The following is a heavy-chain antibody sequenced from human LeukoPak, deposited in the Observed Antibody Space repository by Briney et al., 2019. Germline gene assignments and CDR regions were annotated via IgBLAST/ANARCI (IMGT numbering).Heavy chain of an antibody. D-gene: IGHD1-14*01. Sequence: SEALSLTCAVYGGCLSCYYWSWIRQPRGKGLEWIGLINHNGNTNYNPSLKSRVHIPVDTSKNQFSLKLNSVTAADTAVYLCARVYRAITSDYGYLDLWGRGTLVTVSS. CDR3: ARVYRAITSDYGYLDL. J-gene: IGHJ2*01. CDR2: INHNGNT. V-gene: IGHV4-34*01. CDR1: GGCLSCYY.